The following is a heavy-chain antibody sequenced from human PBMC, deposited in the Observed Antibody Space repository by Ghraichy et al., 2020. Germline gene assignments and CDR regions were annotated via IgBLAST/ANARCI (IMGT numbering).Heavy chain of an antibody. Sequence: SETLSLTCNVSGASITNFYWTWIRQPPGKGLEWIGYILHSGITDYNPSLKSRLTMSVDTSTKQFSLSLMSVTASDTAVYYCARLGSGSFNYYYYYMDVWGKGTTVTVSS. CDR3: ARLGSGSFNYYYYYMDV. J-gene: IGHJ6*03. CDR2: ILHSGIT. V-gene: IGHV4-59*08. D-gene: IGHD1-26*01. CDR1: GASITNFY.